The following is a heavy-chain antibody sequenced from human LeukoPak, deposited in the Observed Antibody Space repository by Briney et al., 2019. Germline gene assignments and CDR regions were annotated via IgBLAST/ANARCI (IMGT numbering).Heavy chain of an antibody. D-gene: IGHD6-19*01. CDR3: ASDVNSSGWYVFFV. CDR1: GFTVSSIY. J-gene: IGHJ4*02. V-gene: IGHV3-53*01. CDR2: IYSGGST. Sequence: PGGSLRLSCAASGFTVSSIYMSWVRQAPGKGLEWVSVIYSGGSTYYADSVKGRFTISRDSSKNTLYLQMNSLRAEDTAVYYCASDVNSSGWYVFFVWGQGTLVTVSS.